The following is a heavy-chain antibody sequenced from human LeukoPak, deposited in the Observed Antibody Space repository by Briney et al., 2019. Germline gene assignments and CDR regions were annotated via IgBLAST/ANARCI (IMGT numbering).Heavy chain of an antibody. CDR1: GGSISSGGYS. Sequence: SQTLSLTCAVSGGSISSGGYSWSWIRQPPGKGLEWIGSIYYSGSTYYNPSLKSRVTISVDTSKNQFSLKLSSVTAADTAVYYCALSSGWYGPLYNWFDPWGQGTLVTVSS. CDR3: ALSSGWYGPLYNWFDP. V-gene: IGHV4-30-2*03. CDR2: IYYSGST. D-gene: IGHD6-19*01. J-gene: IGHJ5*02.